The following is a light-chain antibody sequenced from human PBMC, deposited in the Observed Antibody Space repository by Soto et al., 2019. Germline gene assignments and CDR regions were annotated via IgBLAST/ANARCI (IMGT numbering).Light chain of an antibody. CDR2: GAF. CDR3: QQYGSSPWT. CDR1: QSVSSIY. V-gene: IGKV3-20*01. Sequence: EVVMTQSPGTLSLSPGERATLSCRASQSVSSIYLAWYQQKPGQAPRLLIYGAFSRATEIPDRFSGSGSGTEFTLTISRLEPEDFAVYYCQQYGSSPWTFGRGTQVDIK. J-gene: IGKJ1*01.